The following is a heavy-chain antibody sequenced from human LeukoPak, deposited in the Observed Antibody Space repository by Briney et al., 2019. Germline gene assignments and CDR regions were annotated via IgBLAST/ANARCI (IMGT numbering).Heavy chain of an antibody. D-gene: IGHD3-10*01. V-gene: IGHV3-7*05. J-gene: IGHJ4*02. CDR2: IKQHGSEK. CDR1: GFTFSSHW. CDR3: ARDFGPHDY. Sequence: GGSLRLSCAASGFTFSSHWMSWVRQAPGKGLEWVANIKQHGSEKYYVDSVGGRFTISRDNAKNSLSLQMNSLRAEDTAVYFCARDFGPHDYWGQGTLVAVSS.